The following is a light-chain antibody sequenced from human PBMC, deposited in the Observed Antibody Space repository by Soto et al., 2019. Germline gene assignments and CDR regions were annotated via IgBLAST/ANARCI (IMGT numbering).Light chain of an antibody. CDR2: AAS. CDR3: QQPYSTPLT. V-gene: IGKV1-39*01. Sequence: DIQMTQSPSSLSASVGDRVTITCRASQSISTYLNWYQQKPGKAPNLLIYAASSLQSGVPSRFSGSGSGTHFPLTISSLQPEDFATYYCQQPYSTPLTFGPGTIVDIK. J-gene: IGKJ3*01. CDR1: QSISTY.